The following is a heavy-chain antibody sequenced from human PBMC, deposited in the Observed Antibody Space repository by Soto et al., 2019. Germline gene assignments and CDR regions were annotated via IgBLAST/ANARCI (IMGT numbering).Heavy chain of an antibody. V-gene: IGHV4-38-2*01. CDR3: ARYDILTGYLFGLDY. CDR1: GYSISSGYY. J-gene: IGHJ4*02. D-gene: IGHD3-9*01. Sequence: SETLSLTCAVSGYSISSGYYWGWIRQPPGKGLEWIGSIYHSGSTYYNPSLKSRVTISVDTSKNQFSLKLSSVTAADTAVYYCARYDILTGYLFGLDYWGQGTLVTVSS. CDR2: IYHSGST.